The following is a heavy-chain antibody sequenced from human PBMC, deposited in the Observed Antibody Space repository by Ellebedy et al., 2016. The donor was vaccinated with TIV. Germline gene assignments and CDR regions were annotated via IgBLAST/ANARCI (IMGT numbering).Heavy chain of an antibody. V-gene: IGHV3-74*01. J-gene: IGHJ6*02. CDR2: IIRDGSNT. Sequence: HTGGSLRLSCAASGFTFSNYWMHWVRQAPGKGLVWVSRIIRDGSNTYYADSVKGRFTISRDNAKNTLYLQMDSLRAEDTAVYYCARDAIVPSYYYYGMDVWGQGTTVTVSS. CDR1: GFTFSNYW. D-gene: IGHD6-6*01. CDR3: ARDAIVPSYYYYGMDV.